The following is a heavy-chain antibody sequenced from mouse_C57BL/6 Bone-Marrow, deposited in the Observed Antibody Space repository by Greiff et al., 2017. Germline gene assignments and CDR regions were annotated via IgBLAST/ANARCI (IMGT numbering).Heavy chain of an antibody. CDR1: GFNIKDYY. J-gene: IGHJ2*01. CDR2: IDPEDGDT. CDR3: TTFEMPYGSLRDY. V-gene: IGHV14-1*01. Sequence: VQLQQSGAELVRPGASVKLSCTASGFNIKDYYMHWVKQRPEQGLEWIGRIDPEDGDTEYAPKFQGKATMTADTSSNTAYLQLSSLTSEDTAVYYCTTFEMPYGSLRDYWGQGTTLTVSS. D-gene: IGHD1-1*02.